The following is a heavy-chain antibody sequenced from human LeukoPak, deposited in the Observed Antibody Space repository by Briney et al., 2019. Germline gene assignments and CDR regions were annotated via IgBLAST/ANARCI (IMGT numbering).Heavy chain of an antibody. J-gene: IGHJ3*02. CDR2: ISSSSYI. CDR3: ARDIAGYSSGWYGVDAFDI. CDR1: GFTFSSYS. D-gene: IGHD6-19*01. Sequence: GGSLRLSCAASGFTFSSYSMNWVRQAPGKGLGWVSSISSSSYIYYADSVKGRFTISRDNAKNSLYLQMNSLRAEDTAVYYCARDIAGYSSGWYGVDAFDIWGQGTMVTVSS. V-gene: IGHV3-21*01.